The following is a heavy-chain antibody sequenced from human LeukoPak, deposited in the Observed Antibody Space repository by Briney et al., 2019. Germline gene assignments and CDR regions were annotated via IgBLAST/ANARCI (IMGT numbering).Heavy chain of an antibody. CDR1: GYTFTSFG. D-gene: IGHD1-26*01. CDR3: ARDQVVGATAGTFDV. J-gene: IGHJ4*02. Sequence: ASVKVSCKASGYTFTSFGISWVRQAPEQGLEWMGWISAYNGNTNYAQKLQGRVTMTTDTSTSTAYMELESLRSDDTAVYYCARDQVVGATAGTFDVWGQGTLVTVSS. CDR2: ISAYNGNT. V-gene: IGHV1-18*01.